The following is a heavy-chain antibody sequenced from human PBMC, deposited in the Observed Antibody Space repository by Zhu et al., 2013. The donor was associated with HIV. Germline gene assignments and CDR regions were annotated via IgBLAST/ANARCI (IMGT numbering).Heavy chain of an antibody. J-gene: IGHJ6*02. CDR2: IIPILGIA. Sequence: QVQLVQSGAEVKKPGSSVKVSCKASGGTFSSYTISWVRQAPGQGLEWMGRIIPILGIANYAQKFQGRVTITADKSTSTAYMELSSLRSEDTAVYYCARGFGEYSSVFYYGMDVWGQGTTVTVSS. D-gene: IGHD6-6*01. V-gene: IGHV1-69*09. CDR3: ARGFGEYSSVFYYGMDV. CDR1: GGTFSSYT.